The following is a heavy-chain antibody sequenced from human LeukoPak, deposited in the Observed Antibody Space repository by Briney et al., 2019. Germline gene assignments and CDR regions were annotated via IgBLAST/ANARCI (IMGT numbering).Heavy chain of an antibody. CDR2: ISYDGSNK. Sequence: GRSLRLSCAASGFTFSSYAMHWVRQAPGKGLEWVAVISYDGSNKYYADSVKGRFTISRDNSKNTLYLQMNSLRAEDTAVYYCAREGDSSGSYPNWFDPWGQGTLVTVSS. CDR3: AREGDSSGSYPNWFDP. V-gene: IGHV3-30-3*01. D-gene: IGHD3-22*01. CDR1: GFTFSSYA. J-gene: IGHJ5*02.